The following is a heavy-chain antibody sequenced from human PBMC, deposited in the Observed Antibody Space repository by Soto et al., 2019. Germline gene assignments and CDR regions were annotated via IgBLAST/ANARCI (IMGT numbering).Heavy chain of an antibody. D-gene: IGHD6-19*01. CDR1: GFTFRTYG. Sequence: QVQLVESGGGVVQPGRSLRLSCAASGFTFRTYGMHWVRQTPGEGLEWVAGISYDATKKYYADSVKGRFTISRDNSKNTLYLQMDSLRTEDTAVYYCVKQAPAGWHFFDTWGQGTLVTVSS. CDR3: VKQAPAGWHFFDT. J-gene: IGHJ4*02. V-gene: IGHV3-30*18. CDR2: ISYDATKK.